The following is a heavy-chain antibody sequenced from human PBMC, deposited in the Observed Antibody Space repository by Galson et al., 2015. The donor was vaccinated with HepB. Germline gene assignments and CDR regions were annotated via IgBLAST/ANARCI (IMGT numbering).Heavy chain of an antibody. Sequence: SVKVSCKASGYTFTSYGISWVRQAPGQGLEWMGWISPYNGNTKYTQKFQGRVTMTADTSTTTAYMELRSLRSDDTAVYYCARATYYDILTGYPNWFDPWGQGTLVTVSS. D-gene: IGHD3-9*01. CDR3: ARATYYDILTGYPNWFDP. J-gene: IGHJ5*02. CDR2: ISPYNGNT. V-gene: IGHV1-18*04. CDR1: GYTFTSYG.